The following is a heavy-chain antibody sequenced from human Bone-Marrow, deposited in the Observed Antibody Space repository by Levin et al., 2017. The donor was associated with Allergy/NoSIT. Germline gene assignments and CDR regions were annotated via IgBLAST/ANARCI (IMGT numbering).Heavy chain of an antibody. V-gene: IGHV3-33*01. D-gene: IGHD2-21*02. CDR1: GFTFSSYG. CDR3: ARDHHFWVTPGYYFDY. J-gene: IGHJ4*02. Sequence: GESLKISCAASGFTFSSYGMHWVRQAPGKGLEWVAVIWYDGSNKYYADSVKGRFTISRDNSKNTLYLQMNSLRAEDTAVYYCARDHHFWVTPGYYFDYWGQGTLVTVSS. CDR2: IWYDGSNK.